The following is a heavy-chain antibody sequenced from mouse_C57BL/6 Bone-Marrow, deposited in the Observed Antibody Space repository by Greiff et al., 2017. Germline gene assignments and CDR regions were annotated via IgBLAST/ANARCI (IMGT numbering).Heavy chain of an antibody. CDR2: IYPYNDGT. J-gene: IGHJ4*01. V-gene: IGHV1-14*01. D-gene: IGHD1-1*01. CDR1: GYTFTSYV. CDR3: ARPFPYYGSSMDY. Sequence: EVKLQESGPELVKPGASVKMSCKASGYTFTSYVMHWVKQKPGQGLEWIGYIYPYNDGTKYNEKFKGKATLTSDKSSSTAYMELSSLTSEDSAVYYCARPFPYYGSSMDYWGKGTSVTVSS.